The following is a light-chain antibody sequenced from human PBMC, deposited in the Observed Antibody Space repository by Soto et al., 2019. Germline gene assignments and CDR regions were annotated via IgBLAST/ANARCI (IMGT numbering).Light chain of an antibody. V-gene: IGKV3-15*01. CDR2: GAS. Sequence: EIVMTQSPATLSVSPGERATLSCRASQSVSSKLAWYQQKPGQAPRLLIYGASTRATGIPARFSGSGSGTEFTLTISSLKSEDFAVYYCQQYNNWRPKYTFGQGTKLEIK. J-gene: IGKJ2*01. CDR3: QQYNNWRPKYT. CDR1: QSVSSK.